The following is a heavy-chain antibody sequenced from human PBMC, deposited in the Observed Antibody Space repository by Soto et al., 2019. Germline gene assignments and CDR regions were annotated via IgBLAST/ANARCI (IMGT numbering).Heavy chain of an antibody. Sequence: LTISCKASCYSFTSYWISWVRQMPGKGLEWMGRIDPSDSYTNYSPSFQGHVTISADKSISTAYLQWSSLKASDTAMYYCARLPEYSGSTTRYGMDVWGQGTTVTVSS. V-gene: IGHV5-10-1*01. D-gene: IGHD1-26*01. CDR2: IDPSDSYT. CDR1: CYSFTSYW. J-gene: IGHJ6*02. CDR3: ARLPEYSGSTTRYGMDV.